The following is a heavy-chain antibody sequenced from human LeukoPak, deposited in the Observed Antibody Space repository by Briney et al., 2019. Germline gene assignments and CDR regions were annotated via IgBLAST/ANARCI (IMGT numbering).Heavy chain of an antibody. V-gene: IGHV6-1*01. Sequence: SRTLSLTCAISGDSVSSNSAAWNWIGQSPSRGLEWLGRTYYRSKWYNDYAVSVKSRITINPDTSKNQFSLQLNSVTPEDTAVYYCARSSEYCSGGSCYSGGFDYWGQGTLVTVSS. CDR3: ARSSEYCSGGSCYSGGFDY. J-gene: IGHJ4*02. CDR2: TYYRSKWYN. D-gene: IGHD2-15*01. CDR1: GDSVSSNSAA.